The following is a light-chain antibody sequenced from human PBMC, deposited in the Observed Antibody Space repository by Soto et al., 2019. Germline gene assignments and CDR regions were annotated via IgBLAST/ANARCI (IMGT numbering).Light chain of an antibody. CDR2: DIT. CDR3: CSYAGTYTPVV. V-gene: IGLV2-11*01. J-gene: IGLJ2*01. CDR1: SSDVGSSNF. Sequence: ALTQPRSVSGSPGQSVAISCTGTSSDVGSSNFVSWYQQHPGKAPKLMIYDITERPSGVPDRFSGSKSGNTASLTISGLQTEDEADYYCCSYAGTYTPVVFGGGTQLTVL.